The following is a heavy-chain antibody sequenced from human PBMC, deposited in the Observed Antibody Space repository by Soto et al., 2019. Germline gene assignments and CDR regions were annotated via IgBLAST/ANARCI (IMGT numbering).Heavy chain of an antibody. CDR2: ISGSGGST. D-gene: IGHD3-22*01. J-gene: IGHJ4*02. V-gene: IGHV3-23*01. CDR1: GFTFSSYA. Sequence: GGSLRLSCTASGFTFSSYAMSWVRQAPGKGLEWVSAISGSGGSTYYADSVKGRFTISRDNSKNTLYLQMNSLRAEDTAVYYCAKPPTEYYYDSPGPYYFDYWGQGTLVTVSS. CDR3: AKPPTEYYYDSPGPYYFDY.